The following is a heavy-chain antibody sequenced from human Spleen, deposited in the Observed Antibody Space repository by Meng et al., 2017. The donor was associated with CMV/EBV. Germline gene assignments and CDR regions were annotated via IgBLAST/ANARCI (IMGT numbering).Heavy chain of an antibody. CDR3: AKDGWLRTIIMSDY. V-gene: IGHV3-23*01. J-gene: IGHJ4*02. CDR2: ISGSGGST. D-gene: IGHD2-15*01. Sequence: GESLKISCAASGFTFSNSAMSWDRQAPGKGLEWVSSISGSGGSTFYTDSVRGRFTISRDNSKNTLYLEMNSLRAEDTALYYCAKDGWLRTIIMSDYWGRGTLVTVSS. CDR1: GFTFSNSA.